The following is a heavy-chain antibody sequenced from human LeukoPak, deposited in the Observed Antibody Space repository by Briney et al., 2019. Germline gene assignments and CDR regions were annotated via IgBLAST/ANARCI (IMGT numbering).Heavy chain of an antibody. Sequence: GESLKIPCKGSGYIFTSYWIGWVREMPGKGLEWMGIIYPGDSDTRYSPSFQGQVTISADKSISTAYLQWSSLKASDTAMYYCARDSSSWTPDAFDIWGQGTMVTVSS. D-gene: IGHD6-13*01. J-gene: IGHJ3*02. CDR1: GYIFTSYW. V-gene: IGHV5-51*01. CDR2: IYPGDSDT. CDR3: ARDSSSWTPDAFDI.